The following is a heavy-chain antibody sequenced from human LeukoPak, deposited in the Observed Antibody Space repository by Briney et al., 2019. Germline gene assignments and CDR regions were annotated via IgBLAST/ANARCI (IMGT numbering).Heavy chain of an antibody. J-gene: IGHJ6*02. V-gene: IGHV3-49*04. CDR1: GFTFGDYA. CDR3: TGYSSSWYGYYYYGMDV. Sequence: GGSLRLSCTASGFTFGDYAMSWVRQAPGKGLEWVVFIRSKAYGGTTEYAASVKGRFTISRDDSKSIAYLQMNSLKTEDTAVYYCTGYSSSWYGYYYYGMDVWGQGTTVTVSS. CDR2: IRSKAYGGTT. D-gene: IGHD6-13*01.